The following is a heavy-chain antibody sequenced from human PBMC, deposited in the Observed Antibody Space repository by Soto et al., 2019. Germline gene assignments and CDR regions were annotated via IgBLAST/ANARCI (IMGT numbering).Heavy chain of an antibody. V-gene: IGHV3-23*01. CDR2: ISGSGGST. CDR1: GFTFSSYA. CDR3: AKAAYDFWSGYYAYNYYYYMDV. Sequence: EVQLLESGGGLVQPGGSLRLSCVASGFTFSSYAMSWVRQAPGKGLEWVSAISGSGGSTYYADSGKGRFTISRDNSKNTLYLQMNSLRAEDTAVYYCAKAAYDFWSGYYAYNYYYYMDVWGKGTTVTVSS. D-gene: IGHD3-3*01. J-gene: IGHJ6*03.